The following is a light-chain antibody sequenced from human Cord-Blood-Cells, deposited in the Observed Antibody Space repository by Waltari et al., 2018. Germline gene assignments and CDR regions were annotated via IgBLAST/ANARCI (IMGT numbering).Light chain of an antibody. CDR1: SSDVGGYNY. CDR3: SSYAGSNNVV. J-gene: IGLJ2*01. CDR2: EVS. V-gene: IGLV2-8*01. Sequence: QSALTQPPSASGSPGQSVTISCTGTSSDVGGYNYVSWYQQHPGKAPKLMIYEVSKRPSAVPARFSGSKSGNTASLTVSGLQAEDEADYYCSSYAGSNNVVFGGGTKLTVL.